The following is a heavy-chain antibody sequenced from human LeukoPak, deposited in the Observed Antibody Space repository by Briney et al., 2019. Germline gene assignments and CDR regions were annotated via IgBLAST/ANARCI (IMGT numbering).Heavy chain of an antibody. D-gene: IGHD3-10*01. CDR3: AKVPDYYGSGSVDY. Sequence: GSLILSCAASGFTFSSFAMSWVRQAPGKGLEWVSTINGGGGGTYYADSVKGRFTISRDNSKNTVYLQLNSLGAEDTAVYYCAKVPDYYGSGSVDYWGQGTLVTVSS. CDR1: GFTFSSFA. CDR2: INGGGGGT. V-gene: IGHV3-23*01. J-gene: IGHJ4*02.